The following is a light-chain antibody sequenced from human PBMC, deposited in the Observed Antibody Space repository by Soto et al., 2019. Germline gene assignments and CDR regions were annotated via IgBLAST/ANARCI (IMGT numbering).Light chain of an antibody. J-gene: IGLJ1*01. V-gene: IGLV2-8*01. CDR1: SSDVGGYNY. CDR2: EVD. Sequence: QSVLTQPPSASGSPGQSVTISCTGTSSDVGGYNYVSWYQQHPGKAPKLMIYEVDKRPSGVPDRFSGSKSGNTASLTVSGLQAEDEADYYCCSYAGSNNLFGTGPKVTVL. CDR3: CSYAGSNNL.